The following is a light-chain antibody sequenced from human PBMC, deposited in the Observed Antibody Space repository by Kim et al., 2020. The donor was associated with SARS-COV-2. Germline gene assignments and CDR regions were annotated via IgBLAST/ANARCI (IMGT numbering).Light chain of an antibody. CDR3: CSYAGSSTGVV. CDR1: SSDVGGYRL. Sequence: QSALAQPASVSGSPGQSITISCTGTSSDVGGYRLVSWYQQYPGKAPKLMIYEVTERPSGVSNRFSGSKSGNTASLTISGLQAEDEADYYCCSYAGSSTGVVFGGGTQLTVL. CDR2: EVT. J-gene: IGLJ3*02. V-gene: IGLV2-23*02.